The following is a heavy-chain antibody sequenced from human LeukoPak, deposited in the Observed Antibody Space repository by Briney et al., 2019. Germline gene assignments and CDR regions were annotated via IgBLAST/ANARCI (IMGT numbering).Heavy chain of an antibody. D-gene: IGHD3-10*01. V-gene: IGHV4-39*01. J-gene: IGHJ4*02. CDR3: AKLGSYYWGYFDY. CDR2: MSYSGGT. Sequence: SETLSLTCTVSGGSISSSIYYWGWIRQPPGKGLEWIGSMSYSGGTYYNPSLKSRVTISVDTSKNQFSLKLSSVTAADTAVYYCAKLGSYYWGYFDYWGQGTLVTVSS. CDR1: GGSISSSIYY.